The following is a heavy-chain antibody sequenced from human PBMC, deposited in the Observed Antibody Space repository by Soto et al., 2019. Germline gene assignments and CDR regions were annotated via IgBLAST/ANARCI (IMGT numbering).Heavy chain of an antibody. J-gene: IGHJ6*02. CDR3: AKETHSMMLGVVLPEDDFYYGMDV. CDR1: GFAFNTYA. V-gene: IGHV3-23*01. CDR2: ISDSGGRT. Sequence: EVQLLESGGGLVQPGGSLRLSCAASGFAFNTYAVSWVRQAPGQGLEWVSGISDSGGRTYYAASVKGRFTVSRDNSTNTLYLEMNSLRADDTAKYYCAKETHSMMLGVVLPEDDFYYGMDVWGQGTTVTVSS. D-gene: IGHD3-3*01.